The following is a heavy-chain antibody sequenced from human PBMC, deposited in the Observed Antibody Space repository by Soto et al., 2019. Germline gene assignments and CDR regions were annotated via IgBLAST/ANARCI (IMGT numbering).Heavy chain of an antibody. CDR3: AKGRGVATAAISAFDI. J-gene: IGHJ3*02. Sequence: EAQLVESGGGLVQPGRPLRLSCEASGFTFADYAMHWVRQGPGKGLEWVSGISWNSGNIGYVDSVKGRFTISRDNAKNSLHLQMNNLRDEDTALYYCAKGRGVATAAISAFDIWGQGSVVTVSS. CDR1: GFTFADYA. D-gene: IGHD2-2*01. V-gene: IGHV3-9*01. CDR2: ISWNSGNI.